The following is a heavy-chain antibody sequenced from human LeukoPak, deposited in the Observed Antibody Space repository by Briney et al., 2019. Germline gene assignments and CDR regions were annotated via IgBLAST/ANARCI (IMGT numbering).Heavy chain of an antibody. CDR3: ARETYYYDSSGYPTFDY. V-gene: IGHV4-4*07. CDR1: GGSISSYY. CDR2: IYTSGST. Sequence: PSETLSLTCTVSGGSISSYYWSWIRQPAGKGLEWIGRIYTSGSTNYNPSLKSRVTMSVDTSKNQFSLKLSSVTAADTAVYYCARETYYYDSSGYPTFDYWGQGTLVTVSS. D-gene: IGHD3-22*01. J-gene: IGHJ4*02.